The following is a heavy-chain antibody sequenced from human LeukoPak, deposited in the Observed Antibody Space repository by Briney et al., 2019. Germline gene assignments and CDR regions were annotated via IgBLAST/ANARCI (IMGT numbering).Heavy chain of an antibody. CDR3: TTTGTVAGFDY. V-gene: IGHV4-59*12. CDR2: IYYSGST. J-gene: IGHJ4*02. D-gene: IGHD6-19*01. Sequence: SETLSLTCTVSGGSISGYFWSWIRQPPGKGLEWIGHIYYSGSTTYNPSLKSRVTISVDTSKNRFSLKLSSVTAADTAVYYCTTTGTVAGFDYWGQGTPVTVSS. CDR1: GGSISGYF.